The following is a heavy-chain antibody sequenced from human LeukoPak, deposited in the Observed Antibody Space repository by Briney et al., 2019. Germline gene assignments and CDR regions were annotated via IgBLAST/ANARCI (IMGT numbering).Heavy chain of an antibody. Sequence: SEILSLTCGVSGYSIGSGYYWAWIRQSPGKGLEWIGSIYHRGNTLYNPSLKSRVTISVDTSKNHLSLELTSVTGADTAVYFCARAPSGIATTGNYYYYYYMDVWGKGTTVTVSS. CDR3: ARAPSGIATTGNYYYYYYMDV. D-gene: IGHD1-1*01. CDR2: IYHRGNT. CDR1: GYSIGSGYY. V-gene: IGHV4-38-2*01. J-gene: IGHJ6*03.